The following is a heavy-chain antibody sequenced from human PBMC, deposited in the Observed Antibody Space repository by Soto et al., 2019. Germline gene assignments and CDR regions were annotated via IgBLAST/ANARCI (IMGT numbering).Heavy chain of an antibody. J-gene: IGHJ5*02. CDR1: GSIFITYG. Sequence: QVQLVQSGAELKMPGSSVKVSCKTSGSIFITYGFSWVRQAPGQGLEWMGGIIPFLGKTNHAQKFQGRVTITAKKATSTVYMELTNLTFEDTAVYFCARETAHRGASGRPLLPKTFDPGGQGPLVTVSS. CDR2: IIPFLGKT. D-gene: IGHD3-10*01. CDR3: ARETAHRGASGRPLLPKTFDP. V-gene: IGHV1-69*06.